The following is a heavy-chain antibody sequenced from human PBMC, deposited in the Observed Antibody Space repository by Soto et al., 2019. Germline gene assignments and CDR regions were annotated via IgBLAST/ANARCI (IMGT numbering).Heavy chain of an antibody. Sequence: SETLSLTCTVSGGSISSYYWSWIRQPPGKGLEWIGYIYYSGSTNYNPSLKSRVTISVDTSKNQFSLKLSSVTAADTAVYYCARHKGSSWVNWFDPWGQGTLVTVSS. CDR1: GGSISSYY. J-gene: IGHJ5*02. V-gene: IGHV4-59*08. CDR2: IYYSGST. CDR3: ARHKGSSWVNWFDP. D-gene: IGHD6-13*01.